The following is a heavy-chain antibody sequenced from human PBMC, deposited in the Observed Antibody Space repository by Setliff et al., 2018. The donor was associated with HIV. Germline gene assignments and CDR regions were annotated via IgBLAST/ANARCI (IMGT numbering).Heavy chain of an antibody. D-gene: IGHD6-19*01. V-gene: IGHV4-34*01. J-gene: IGHJ4*02. CDR1: GGSFSDNY. CDR2: INHGGRT. Sequence: PSETLSLTCAVYGGSFSDNYWSWIRQSPGKGLEWIGEINHGGRTKYSPSLRSRVSISVDTSKTQFSLKLSSVTAADTAVYYCARGRGWYGYWGQGTVVTVSS. CDR3: ARGRGWYGY.